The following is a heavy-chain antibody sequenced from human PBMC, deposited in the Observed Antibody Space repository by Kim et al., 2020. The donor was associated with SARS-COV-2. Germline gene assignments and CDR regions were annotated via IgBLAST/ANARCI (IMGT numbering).Heavy chain of an antibody. V-gene: IGHV3-23*05. J-gene: IGHJ4*02. D-gene: IGHD1-1*01. CDR3: AKVGGTGYFDY. Sequence: RDYAESVKGRFTISRDNSKYTVNLQMNRLRVEDTAVYYCAKVGGTGYFDYWGRGTLVTVSS. CDR2: R.